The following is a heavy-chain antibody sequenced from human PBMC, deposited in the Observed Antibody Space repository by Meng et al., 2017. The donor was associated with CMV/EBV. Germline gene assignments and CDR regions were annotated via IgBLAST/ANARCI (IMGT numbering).Heavy chain of an antibody. CDR3: ARGSVAGFDY. D-gene: IGHD6-19*01. CDR1: GFTFSSYA. Sequence: QVRGVGSGGGVVQPGRSLRLSCAASGFTFSSYAMHWVRQAPGKGLEWVAVISYDGSNKYYADSVKGRFTISRDNSKNTLYLQMNSLRAEDTAVYYCARGSVAGFDYWGQGTLVTVSS. CDR2: ISYDGSNK. V-gene: IGHV3-30-3*01. J-gene: IGHJ4*02.